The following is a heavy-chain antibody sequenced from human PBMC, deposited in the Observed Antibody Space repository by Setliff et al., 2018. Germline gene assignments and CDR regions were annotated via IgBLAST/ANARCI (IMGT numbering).Heavy chain of an antibody. J-gene: IGHJ4*02. CDR3: FGAGTCSH. V-gene: IGHV3-7*01. CDR2: IKQDGSEK. CDR1: GFTFSSYW. Sequence: HPGGSLRLSCVASGFTFSSYWMDWVRQAPGKGLEWVANIKQDGSEKYYVDSVKGRFTISRDNAKNSLSLQMNNLRTEDTAVYYCFGAGTCSHGGQGTRVTVSS. D-gene: IGHD3-10*01.